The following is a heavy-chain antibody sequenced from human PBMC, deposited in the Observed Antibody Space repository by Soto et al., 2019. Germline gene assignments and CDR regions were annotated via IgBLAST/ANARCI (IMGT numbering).Heavy chain of an antibody. V-gene: IGHV1-46*01. CDR1: GDTFTGYY. CDR3: ARSSGGNFGIIIEGSNWFDP. D-gene: IGHD3-3*01. J-gene: IGHJ5*02. Sequence: ASVKVSCKAPGDTFTGYYLNWVRQAPGQGLEWMGVINPHGGSTKYAQKFQGRVTMTRDTSRSTVYMELRSLRSDDTAIYYCARSSGGNFGIIIEGSNWFDPWGQGTLVTVSS. CDR2: INPHGGST.